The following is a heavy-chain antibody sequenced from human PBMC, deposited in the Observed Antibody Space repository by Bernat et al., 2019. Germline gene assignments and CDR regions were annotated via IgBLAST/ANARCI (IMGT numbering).Heavy chain of an antibody. Sequence: EVQLVESGGGLVKPGGSLRLSCEASGFTFTNAWMIWVRQAPGKGLEWVGRIKSKNSGGTTDYAAPVKGRFTISRDDSKNTPYLQMNSLKTEDTAVYYCATEETAQTIAVAGTDYWGQGTLVTVSS. CDR2: IKSKNSGGTT. D-gene: IGHD6-19*01. V-gene: IGHV3-15*07. CDR1: GFTFTNAW. CDR3: ATEETAQTIAVAGTDY. J-gene: IGHJ4*02.